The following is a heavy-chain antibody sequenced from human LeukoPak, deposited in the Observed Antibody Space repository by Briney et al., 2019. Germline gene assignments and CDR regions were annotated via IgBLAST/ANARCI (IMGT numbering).Heavy chain of an antibody. CDR1: GFTFSSYA. D-gene: IGHD1-26*01. CDR3: ARDNWELRGYDY. Sequence: GGSLRLSCAASGFTFSSYAMSWVRQAPGKGLEWVSAISGSGGSTYYADSVKGRSTISRDNSKNTLYLQMNSLRPEDTAVYYCARDNWELRGYDYWGQGTLVTVSS. V-gene: IGHV3-23*01. J-gene: IGHJ4*02. CDR2: ISGSGGST.